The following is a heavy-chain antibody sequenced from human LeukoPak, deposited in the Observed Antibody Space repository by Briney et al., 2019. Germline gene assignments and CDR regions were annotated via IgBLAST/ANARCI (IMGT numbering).Heavy chain of an antibody. CDR2: IYKTGRT. V-gene: IGHV4-59*01. CDR1: GGSISTYY. Sequence: SETLSLTCTVSGGSISTYYWSWIRQPPGKGLEWIGYIYKTGRTNYNPSLKSRVTIQVDTSKNRFSLRLSCVTAADTAVYYCARANLHDYGDYILRLYFDYWGQGTLVSVPS. D-gene: IGHD4-17*01. J-gene: IGHJ4*02. CDR3: ARANLHDYGDYILRLYFDY.